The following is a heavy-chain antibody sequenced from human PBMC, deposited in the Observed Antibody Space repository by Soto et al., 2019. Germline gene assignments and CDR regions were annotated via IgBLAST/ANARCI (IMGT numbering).Heavy chain of an antibody. J-gene: IGHJ4*03. D-gene: IGHD1-1*01. V-gene: IGHV3-11*01. CDR2: IGHSGTTI. Sequence: QVQLVESGGGLVKPGGSLRLSCAASGFTFSGYYMSWIRQAPGKGLEWVSYIGHSGTTIYYADSVKGRFTISRDNAKNSLYLQMNSLRAEDTAMYYCARDDRTGTAVLHYWGQGTLVTVSS. CDR3: ARDDRTGTAVLHY. CDR1: GFTFSGYY.